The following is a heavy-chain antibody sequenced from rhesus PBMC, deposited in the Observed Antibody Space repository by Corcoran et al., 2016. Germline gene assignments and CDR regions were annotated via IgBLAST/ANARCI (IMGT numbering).Heavy chain of an antibody. J-gene: IGHJ4*01. Sequence: QVQLQESGPGLVKPSETLSLTCAVSGPSLSSYWLRWLRPPPGKVLEWIGESNGHSGSTYYNPSLKSRVTISKNASENQFSLKLSAVTAADTAGYYSARSTTVAATPLFDYWGQGVLVTVSS. CDR2: SNGHSGST. D-gene: IGHD4-29*01. CDR3: ARSTTVAATPLFDY. CDR1: GPSLSSYW. V-gene: IGHV4-80*01.